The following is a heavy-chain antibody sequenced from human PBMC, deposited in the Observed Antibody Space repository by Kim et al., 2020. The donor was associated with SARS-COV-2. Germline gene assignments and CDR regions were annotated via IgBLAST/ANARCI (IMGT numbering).Heavy chain of an antibody. CDR3: ARSANSSGYYYSFGY. Sequence: SETLSPTCTVSGGSISSSSYYWGWIRQPPGKGLEWIGSIYYSGSTYYNPSLKSRVTISVDTSKNQFSLKLSSVTAADTAVYYCARSANSSGYYYSFGYWGQGTLVTVSS. D-gene: IGHD3-22*01. CDR1: GGSISSSSYY. CDR2: IYYSGST. J-gene: IGHJ4*02. V-gene: IGHV4-39*01.